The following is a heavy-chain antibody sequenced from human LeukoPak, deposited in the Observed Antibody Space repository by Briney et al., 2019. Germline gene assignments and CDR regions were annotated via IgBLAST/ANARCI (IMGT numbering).Heavy chain of an antibody. CDR2: ISSSSSTI. Sequence: GGSLRLSCAASGFTFSSYSMNWVRQAPGKGLEWVSYISSSSSTIYYADSVKGRFTISRDNAKNSLYLQMNSLRAEDTAVYYCARDPLYYDSSGYYGYYFDYWGQGTLVTVSS. CDR3: ARDPLYYDSSGYYGYYFDY. J-gene: IGHJ4*02. V-gene: IGHV3-48*01. CDR1: GFTFSSYS. D-gene: IGHD3-22*01.